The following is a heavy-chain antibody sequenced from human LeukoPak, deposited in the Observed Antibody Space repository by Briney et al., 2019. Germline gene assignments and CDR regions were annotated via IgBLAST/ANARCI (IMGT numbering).Heavy chain of an antibody. J-gene: IGHJ4*02. D-gene: IGHD3-10*01. CDR3: ARVYCSGSGSYYLTDH. V-gene: IGHV1-18*01. CDR2: INTYNGHT. Sequence: ASVKVSCKASGYIFTSYGFTWVRPAPGQGLECMGWINTYNGHTDYAQKLQGRVTMTTDTSTRTAYMELRSLRSEDTAVYCCARVYCSGSGSYYLTDHWGQGTPVTVSS. CDR1: GYIFTSYG.